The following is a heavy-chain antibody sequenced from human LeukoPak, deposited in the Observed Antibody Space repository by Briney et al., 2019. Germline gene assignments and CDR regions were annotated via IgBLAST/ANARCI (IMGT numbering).Heavy chain of an antibody. D-gene: IGHD3-22*01. CDR1: GYTFTGYY. CDR3: ARGSMIVVSGSDAFDI. J-gene: IGHJ3*02. V-gene: IGHV1-2*02. Sequence: ASVKVSCKASGYTFTGYYMHWVRQAPGQGLEWMGWINPNSGGTNYAQKFQGRVTMTRDTSISTAYMELSRLRSDDTAVYYCARGSMIVVSGSDAFDIWGQGTMVTVSS. CDR2: INPNSGGT.